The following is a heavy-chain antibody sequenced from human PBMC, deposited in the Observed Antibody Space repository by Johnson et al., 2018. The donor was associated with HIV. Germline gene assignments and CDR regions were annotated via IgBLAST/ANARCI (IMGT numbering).Heavy chain of an antibody. CDR3: AKVAVATAAGGVALDI. V-gene: IGHV3-9*01. J-gene: IGHJ3*02. D-gene: IGHD6-13*01. CDR2: ISWNSGSI. CDR1: GFTFDDYA. Sequence: VQLVESGGGLVQPGRSLRLSCAASGFTFDDYAMHWVRQAPGKGLEGVSGISWNSGSIGYADSVKGRFTISRDNSNNILYLQMNSLRVEDTAVYYCAKVAVATAAGGVALDIWGPGTMVTVS.